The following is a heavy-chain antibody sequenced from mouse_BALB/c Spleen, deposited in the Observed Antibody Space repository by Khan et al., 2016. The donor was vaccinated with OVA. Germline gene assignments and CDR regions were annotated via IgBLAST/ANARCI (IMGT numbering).Heavy chain of an antibody. V-gene: IGHV2-2*02. CDR3: ARRGYDYGRGALFAY. CDR1: GFSLNNYS. D-gene: IGHD2-4*01. CDR2: IWSAGST. Sequence: QVQLKQSGPGLVQPSQSLSITCTVSGFSLNNYSVHWVRQSPGKGLEWLGVIWSAGSTDYNAAFISSLTISKDNSRSQVFCKMNSLQPNDTAIYYCARRGYDYGRGALFAYWGQGTLVTVSA. J-gene: IGHJ3*01.